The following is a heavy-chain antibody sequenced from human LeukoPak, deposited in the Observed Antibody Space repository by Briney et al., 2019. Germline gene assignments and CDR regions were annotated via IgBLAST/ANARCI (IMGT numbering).Heavy chain of an antibody. CDR2: IPYDGSNK. D-gene: IGHD3-22*01. V-gene: IGHV3-30*02. CDR3: AKAYDSSV. J-gene: IGHJ4*02. Sequence: PGGSLRLSCAASGFPFSSYGMHWVRQAPGKGLEGVAFIPYDGSNKYYADSVKDRFTISRDNYKNTLYLQMNSLRAEDTAVYYCAKAYDSSVWGQRTLVTVSS. CDR1: GFPFSSYG.